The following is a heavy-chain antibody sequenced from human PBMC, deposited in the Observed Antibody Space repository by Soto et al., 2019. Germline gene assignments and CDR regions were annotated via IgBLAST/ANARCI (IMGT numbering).Heavy chain of an antibody. J-gene: IGHJ4*02. V-gene: IGHV1-18*01. Sequence: QVQLVQSGAEVKKPGASVKVSCKASGYTFTSYGISWVRQAPGQGLEWMGWISAYNGNTNYAQKLQGRVTMTTDTPTSTAYMELRGLRSEDTAVNYCARGGGYDFIWGSYRYTCDYWGQGTLVTVSS. CDR1: GYTFTSYG. CDR3: ARGGGYDFIWGSYRYTCDY. CDR2: ISAYNGNT. D-gene: IGHD3-16*02.